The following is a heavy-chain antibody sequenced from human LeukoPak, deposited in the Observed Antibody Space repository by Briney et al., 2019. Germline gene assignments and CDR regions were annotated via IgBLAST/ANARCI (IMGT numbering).Heavy chain of an antibody. V-gene: IGHV1-18*01. CDR2: VSTCNSDT. J-gene: IGHJ5*02. CDR3: ALDNWNEFDP. D-gene: IGHD1-20*01. Sequence: GASVKVSCKASGYRFSSNGISWVRQAPGQGLEWVGWVSTCNSDTNYAPKFQGRVTMTKDTSTSTVYMELRSLRTDDTAVYYCALDNWNEFDPWGQGTLVTVSS. CDR1: GYRFSSNG.